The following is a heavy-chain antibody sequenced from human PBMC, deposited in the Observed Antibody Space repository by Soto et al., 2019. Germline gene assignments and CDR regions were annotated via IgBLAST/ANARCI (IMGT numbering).Heavy chain of an antibody. V-gene: IGHV4-30-2*01. CDR1: GGSISSGGYS. Sequence: SETLSLTCAVSGGSISSGGYSWSLIRQPPGKGREWIGYRYHSGSTYYTPSLESRVSISVDRSNNQFSLNLTSVTAADPAVSYCAPTIYLDDATEDSVHSWGQGLLVTVS. CDR2: RYHSGST. D-gene: IGHD1-1*01. J-gene: IGHJ4*02. CDR3: APTIYLDDATEDSVHS.